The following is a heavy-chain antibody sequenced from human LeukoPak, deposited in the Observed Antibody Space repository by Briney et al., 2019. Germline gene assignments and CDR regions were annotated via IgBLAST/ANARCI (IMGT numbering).Heavy chain of an antibody. CDR1: GFTFSSYS. V-gene: IGHV3-21*01. CDR2: ISSSSSYI. D-gene: IGHD1-26*01. J-gene: IGHJ6*03. Sequence: PGGSLRLSCAASGFTFSSYSMNWVRQAPGKGLEWVSSISSSSSYIYYADSVKGRFTISRDNAKNSLYLQMNSLRAEDTAVYYCARELPLIRYMDVWGKGTTVTISS. CDR3: ARELPLIRYMDV.